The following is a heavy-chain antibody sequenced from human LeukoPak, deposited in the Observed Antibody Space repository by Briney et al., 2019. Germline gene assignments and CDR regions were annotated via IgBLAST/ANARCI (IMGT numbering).Heavy chain of an antibody. D-gene: IGHD6-13*01. CDR1: GGSFSGYY. Sequence: SETLSLTCAVYGGSFSGYYWSWIRQPPGKGLEWIGEINHSGSTDYNPSLKSRVTISVDTSKNQFSLKLSSVTAADTAVYYCAXXXXXXWYGGYYFDYWGQGTLVTVSS. CDR3: AXXXXXXWYGGYYFDY. CDR2: INHSGST. V-gene: IGHV4-34*01. J-gene: IGHJ4*02.